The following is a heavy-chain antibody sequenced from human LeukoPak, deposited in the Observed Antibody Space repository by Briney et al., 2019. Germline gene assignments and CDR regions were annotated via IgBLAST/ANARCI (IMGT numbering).Heavy chain of an antibody. V-gene: IGHV3-30*18. Sequence: QPGGTLRLSCAASGFTFSSYGMHWVRQAPGKGLEWVAVISYDGSNKYYADSVKGRFTISRDNSKNTLYLQMNSLRAEDTAVYYCAKNAGEWELYYYMDAWGKGTTVTVSS. CDR1: GFTFSSYG. CDR3: AKNAGEWELYYYMDA. J-gene: IGHJ6*03. CDR2: ISYDGSNK. D-gene: IGHD1-26*01.